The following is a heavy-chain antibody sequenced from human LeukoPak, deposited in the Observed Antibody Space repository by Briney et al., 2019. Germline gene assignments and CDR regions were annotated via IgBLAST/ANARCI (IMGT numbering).Heavy chain of an antibody. D-gene: IGHD3-10*01. CDR2: IYYSGST. CDR3: ARDNYGSGSYYKAYYYYYYMDV. CDR1: GGSISSSSFY. J-gene: IGHJ6*03. Sequence: SETLSLTCTVSGGSISSSSFYWGWIRQPPGKGLEWIGNIYYSGSTYYNPSLKSRVTISVDTSKNQLSLKLSSVTAADTAVYYCARDNYGSGSYYKAYYYYYYMDVWGKGTTVTVSS. V-gene: IGHV4-39*07.